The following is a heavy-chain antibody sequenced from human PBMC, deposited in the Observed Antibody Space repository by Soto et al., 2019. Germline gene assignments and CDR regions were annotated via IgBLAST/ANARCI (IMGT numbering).Heavy chain of an antibody. D-gene: IGHD6-25*01. CDR3: AKSAASEDDYFYYGMDV. CDR1: GFTFSIHA. CDR2: ISGSGGST. Sequence: PGGSLRLSCEVSGFTFSIHAMSWVRQAPGKGLEWVSAISGSGGSTYYADSVKGHFTISRGNSKNTLYLQMNSLRAEDTAVYCCAKSAASEDDYFYYGMDVWGQGTTVTVSS. V-gene: IGHV3-23*01. J-gene: IGHJ6*02.